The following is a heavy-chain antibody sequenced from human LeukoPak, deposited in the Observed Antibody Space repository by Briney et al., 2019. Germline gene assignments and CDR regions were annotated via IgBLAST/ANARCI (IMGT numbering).Heavy chain of an antibody. D-gene: IGHD4-11*01. Sequence: ASVKVSCKASGYTFNNYGISWVRQAPGQGLEWVGWISAYNGNTNYAQKFRGRITMTIDTSTNTVYIELRSLRFDDTAMYYCARDTATVQHQDWGQGTLVTVST. CDR2: ISAYNGNT. J-gene: IGHJ4*02. CDR3: ARDTATVQHQD. CDR1: GYTFNNYG. V-gene: IGHV1-18*01.